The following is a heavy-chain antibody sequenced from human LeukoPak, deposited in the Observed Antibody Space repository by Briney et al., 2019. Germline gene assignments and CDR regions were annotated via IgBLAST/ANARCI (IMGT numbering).Heavy chain of an antibody. J-gene: IGHJ4*02. CDR2: ISSSGSTI. V-gene: IGHV3-48*03. CDR3: ARELIYGGPFDY. Sequence: QPGGSLRLSCAASGFTFSSYEMNWVRQAPGKGLEWVSYISSSGSTIYYADSVKGRFTISRDNAKNSLYLQMNSLRAEDTAVYYCARELIYGGPFDYWGQGTLVTVSS. CDR1: GFTFSSYE. D-gene: IGHD4-23*01.